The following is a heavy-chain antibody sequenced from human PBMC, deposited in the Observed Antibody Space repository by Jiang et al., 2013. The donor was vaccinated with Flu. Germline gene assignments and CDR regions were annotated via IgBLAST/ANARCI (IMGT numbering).Heavy chain of an antibody. CDR1: GGSISSYY. CDR2: IYYSGST. J-gene: IGHJ4*02. V-gene: IGHV4-59*13. CDR3: ARVINYYDSSGPPAHFDY. D-gene: IGHD3-22*01. Sequence: TLSLTCTVSGGSISSYYWSWIRQPPGKGLEWIGYIYYSGSTNYNPSLKSRVTISVDTSKNQFSLKLSSVTAADTAVYYCARVINYYDSSGPPAHFDYWGQGTLVTVSS.